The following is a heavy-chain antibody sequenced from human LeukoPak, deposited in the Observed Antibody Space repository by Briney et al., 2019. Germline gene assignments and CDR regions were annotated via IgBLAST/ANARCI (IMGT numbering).Heavy chain of an antibody. J-gene: IGHJ1*01. CDR3: ARVRIAVAGTSPAEYFQH. CDR1: GFTVSSNY. CDR2: IYYSGST. Sequence: PGGSLRLSCAASGFTVSSNYMSWVRQAPGKGLEWIGSIYYSGSTYYNPSLKSRVTISVDTSKNQFSLKLSSVTAADTAVYYCARVRIAVAGTSPAEYFQHWGQGTLVTVSS. D-gene: IGHD6-19*01. V-gene: IGHV4-39*07.